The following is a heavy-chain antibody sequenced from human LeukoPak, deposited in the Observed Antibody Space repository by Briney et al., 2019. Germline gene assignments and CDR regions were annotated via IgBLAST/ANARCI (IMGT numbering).Heavy chain of an antibody. CDR3: TRGSIAYYYMDV. V-gene: IGHV4-39*07. CDR2: IYYSGST. D-gene: IGHD3-22*01. Sequence: SETLSLTCIVSGGSISSSRDYWAWIRQPPGKGLEWIANIYYSGSTYYSPSLKSRVTISVDTSKNQFSPKLSSVTAADTAVYYCTRGSIAYYYMDVWGKGTTVTISS. CDR1: GGSISSSRDY. J-gene: IGHJ6*03.